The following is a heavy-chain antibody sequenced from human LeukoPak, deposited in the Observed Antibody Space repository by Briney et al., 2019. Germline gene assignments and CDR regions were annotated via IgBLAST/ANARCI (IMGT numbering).Heavy chain of an antibody. V-gene: IGHV4-59*01. Sequence: SETLSLTCTVSGGSIGSYYWSWIRQPPGKGLEWIGYIYYSGSTNYNPSLKSRVTISVDTSKNQFSLKLTSVAAADTAVYYCARGACSGGSCYRIAVAYFDYWGQGTLVTVSS. CDR2: IYYSGST. D-gene: IGHD2-15*01. CDR3: ARGACSGGSCYRIAVAYFDY. J-gene: IGHJ4*02. CDR1: GGSIGSYY.